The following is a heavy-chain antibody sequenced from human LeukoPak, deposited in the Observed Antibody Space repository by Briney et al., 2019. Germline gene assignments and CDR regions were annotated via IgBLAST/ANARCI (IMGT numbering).Heavy chain of an antibody. D-gene: IGHD6-6*01. CDR1: GGSFSGYY. V-gene: IGHV4-34*01. J-gene: IGHJ4*02. CDR2: INHSGST. Sequence: ASGTLSPTCAVYGGSFSGYYWSWIRQPPGKGLEWIGEINHSGSTNYNPSLKSRVTISVDTSKNQFSLKLSSVTAADTAVHYCARGLFGAAPRLFDYWGQGTLVTVSS. CDR3: ARGLFGAAPRLFDY.